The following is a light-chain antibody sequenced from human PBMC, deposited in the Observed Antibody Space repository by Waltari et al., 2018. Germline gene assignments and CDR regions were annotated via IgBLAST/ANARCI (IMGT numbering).Light chain of an antibody. J-gene: IGKJ2*01. CDR1: QSLLHNDVKTY. V-gene: IGKV2-29*02. CDR3: MQGIHLPRT. Sequence: DIVLTQTPLSLSVTPGQPGSISCKSSQSLLHNDVKTYLYWYLQKPGQSPQLLIYEASSRFSGVPDRFSGSGSGTDFTLKISRVEAEDVGVYYCMQGIHLPRTFGQGTKLEIK. CDR2: EAS.